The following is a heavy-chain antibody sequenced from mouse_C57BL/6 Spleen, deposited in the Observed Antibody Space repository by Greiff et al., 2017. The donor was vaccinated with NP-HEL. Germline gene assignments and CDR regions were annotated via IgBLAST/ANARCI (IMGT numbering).Heavy chain of an antibody. CDR3: ARDRDSNFHAMDY. D-gene: IGHD2-5*01. V-gene: IGHV5-4*01. J-gene: IGHJ4*01. Sequence: EVQGVESGGGLVKPGGSLKLSCAASGFTFSSYAMSWVRQTPEKRLEWVATISDGGSYTYYPDNVKGRFTISRDNAKNNLYLQMSHLKSEDTAMYYCARDRDSNFHAMDYWGQGTSVTVSS. CDR1: GFTFSSYA. CDR2: ISDGGSYT.